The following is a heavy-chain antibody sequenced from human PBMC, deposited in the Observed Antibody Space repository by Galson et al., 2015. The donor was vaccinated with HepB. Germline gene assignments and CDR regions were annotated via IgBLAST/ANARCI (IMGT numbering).Heavy chain of an antibody. J-gene: IGHJ6*02. V-gene: IGHV3-7*03. D-gene: IGHD3-16*01. CDR3: ARDLKCDYVCSYYYGMDV. CDR2: IKQDGSEK. Sequence: SLRLSCAASGFTFSSYWMSWVRQAPGKGLEWVANIKQDGSEKYYVDSVKGRFTISRDNAKNSLYLQMNSLRAEDTAVYYCARDLKCDYVCSYYYGMDVWGQGTTVTVSS. CDR1: GFTFSSYW.